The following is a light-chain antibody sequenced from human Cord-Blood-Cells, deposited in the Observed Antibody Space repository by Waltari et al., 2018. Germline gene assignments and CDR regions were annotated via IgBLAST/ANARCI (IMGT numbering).Light chain of an antibody. CDR3: QQYGSSPYT. CDR2: GAS. V-gene: IGKV3-20*01. J-gene: IGKJ2*01. Sequence: DIVLTQSPGTLSLSPRELATLSCRASQSVSSSYLAWYQQKPGQAPRLLIYGASSMATGIPDRFSGSGSGTDFTLTISRLEPEDFAVYYCQQYGSSPYTFGQGTKLEIK. CDR1: QSVSSSY.